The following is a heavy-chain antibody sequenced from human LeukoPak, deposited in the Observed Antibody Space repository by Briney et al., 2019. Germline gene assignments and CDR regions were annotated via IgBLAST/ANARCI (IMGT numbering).Heavy chain of an antibody. CDR1: GGSISSYC. CDR2: IYHSRST. CDR3: ARVNPTTVTTRDYFDY. D-gene: IGHD4-17*01. Sequence: SSETLSLTCTVSGGSISSYCWSWIRQPPGKGLEWSGSIYHSRSTYYNPSLKSRVTISVDTSKNQFSLKLSSVTAADTAVYYCARVNPTTVTTRDYFDYWGQGTLVTVSS. J-gene: IGHJ4*02. V-gene: IGHV4-38-2*02.